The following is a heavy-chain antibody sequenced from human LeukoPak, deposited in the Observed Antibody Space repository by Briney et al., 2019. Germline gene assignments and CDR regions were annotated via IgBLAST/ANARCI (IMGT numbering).Heavy chain of an antibody. CDR3: ASYRYQGGWQELVQGHFQH. CDR2: IIPIFGTA. V-gene: IGHV1-69*13. D-gene: IGHD6-13*01. CDR1: GGTFSSYA. J-gene: IGHJ1*01. Sequence: SVKVSCKASGGTFSSYAISWVRQAPGQGLEWMGGIIPIFGTANYAQKFQRRVTITADASTSTAYMELSSLRSDDTAVYYCASYRYQGGWQELVQGHFQHWGHATLVTVSA.